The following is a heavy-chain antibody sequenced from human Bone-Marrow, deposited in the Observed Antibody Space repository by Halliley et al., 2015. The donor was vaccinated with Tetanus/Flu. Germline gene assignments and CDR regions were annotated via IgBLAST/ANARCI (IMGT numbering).Heavy chain of an antibody. J-gene: IGHJ4*02. CDR2: IYYSGIT. CDR1: GGSISSSSYY. CDR3: ARPPESTTRFDS. Sequence: TLSLTCSVSGGSISSSSYYWGWIRQPPGKGLELIGTIYYSGITYYNPSLKSRVTISVDTSKNLFSPQLNYVSAADTTVNYCARPPESTTRFDSWGPGALV. V-gene: IGHV4-39*01.